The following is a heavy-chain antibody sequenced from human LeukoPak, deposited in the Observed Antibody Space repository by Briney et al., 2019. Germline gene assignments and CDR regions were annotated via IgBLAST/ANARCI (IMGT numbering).Heavy chain of an antibody. J-gene: IGHJ5*02. CDR1: GGSISSSISY. D-gene: IGHD2-2*01. CDR2: IYYRGTT. CDR3: ATHVSIVAPATLNYGDNWFDP. Sequence: SETLSLTCTVSGGSISSSISYWGWIRQPPGKRLEWIGSIYYRGTTYYNPSLKSRVTISVDTSKNQFSLNLNSVTAADTAIYYCATHVSIVAPATLNYGDNWFDPWGQGTLVIVSS. V-gene: IGHV4-39*01.